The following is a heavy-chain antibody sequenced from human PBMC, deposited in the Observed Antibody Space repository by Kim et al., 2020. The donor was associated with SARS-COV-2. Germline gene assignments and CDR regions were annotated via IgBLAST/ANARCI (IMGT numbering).Heavy chain of an antibody. J-gene: IGHJ3*02. Sequence: SETLSLTSAVYGGSFSGYYWSWIRQPPGKGLEWIGEINHSGSTNYNPSLKSRVTISVDTSKNQFSLKLSSVTAADTAVYYCARGVAPTVAPRRAFDIWGQGTMVTVSS. D-gene: IGHD4-4*01. CDR3: ARGVAPTVAPRRAFDI. CDR2: INHSGST. CDR1: GGSFSGYY. V-gene: IGHV4-34*01.